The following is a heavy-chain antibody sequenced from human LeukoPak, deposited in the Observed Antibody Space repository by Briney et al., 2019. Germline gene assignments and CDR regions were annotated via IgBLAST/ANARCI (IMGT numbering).Heavy chain of an antibody. D-gene: IGHD4-23*01. CDR3: AGYGGNKAIDP. V-gene: IGHV1-46*01. J-gene: IGHJ5*02. CDR1: GYTFTSYY. Sequence: SSVKVSCKASGYTFTSYYMHWVRQAPGQGLVWMGIINPSGGSTSYAQKFQGRVTMTRDTSTSTVYMELSSLRSEDTAVYYCAGYGGNKAIDPWGQGTLVTVSS. CDR2: INPSGGST.